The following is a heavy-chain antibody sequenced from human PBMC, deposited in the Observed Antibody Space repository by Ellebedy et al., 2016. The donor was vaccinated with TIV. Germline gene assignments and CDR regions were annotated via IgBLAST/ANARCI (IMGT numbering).Heavy chain of an antibody. CDR3: ADDPWGVGPAFDI. CDR1: GFTFSSYA. Sequence: GESLKISCAASGFTFSSYAMHWVRQAPGKGLEWVAVISYDGSNKYYADSVKGRFTISRDNSKNTLYLQMNSLRVEDTAIYYCADDPWGVGPAFDIWGQGTMVTVSS. CDR2: ISYDGSNK. D-gene: IGHD1-1*01. J-gene: IGHJ3*02. V-gene: IGHV3-30-3*01.